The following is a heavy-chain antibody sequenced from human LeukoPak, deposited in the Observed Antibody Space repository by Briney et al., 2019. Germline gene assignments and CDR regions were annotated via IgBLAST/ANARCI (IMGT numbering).Heavy chain of an antibody. D-gene: IGHD3-10*01. V-gene: IGHV3-33*01. CDR1: GFTFSSDG. CDR3: ARDRGNSPFDL. CDR2: IWNDGSNK. Sequence: GGSLRLSCAASGFTFSSDGMHWVRQAPGKGLEWVAVIWNDGSNKNYGDSVKGRFTISRDNSMNTLYLQMNSLRAEDTAVYYCARDRGNSPFDLWGRGTLVTVSS. J-gene: IGHJ2*01.